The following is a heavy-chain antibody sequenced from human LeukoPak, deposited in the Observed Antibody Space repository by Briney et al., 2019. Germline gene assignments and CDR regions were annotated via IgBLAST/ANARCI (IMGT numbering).Heavy chain of an antibody. Sequence: PGGSLRLSCAASGFTVSSNYMSWVRQAPGKGLEWVSVIYSGGSTYYADSVKGRFTISRDNSKNTLYLQMNSLRAEDTAVYYCARIYYDSSGFGDYWGQGTLVTVSS. J-gene: IGHJ4*02. CDR2: IYSGGST. D-gene: IGHD3-22*01. CDR3: ARIYYDSSGFGDY. V-gene: IGHV3-66*01. CDR1: GFTVSSNY.